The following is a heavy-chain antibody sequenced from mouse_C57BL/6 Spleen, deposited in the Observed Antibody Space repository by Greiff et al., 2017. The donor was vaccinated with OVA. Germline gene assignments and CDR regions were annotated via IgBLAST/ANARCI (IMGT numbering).Heavy chain of an antibody. CDR2: IDPSDSET. V-gene: IGHV1-52*01. Sequence: QVHVKQPGAELVRPGSSVKLSCKASGYTFTSYWMHWVKQRPIQGLEWIGNIDPSDSETHYNQKFKDKATLTVDKSSSTAYMQLSSLTSEDSAVYYCARGDDYWYFDVWGTGTTVTVSS. J-gene: IGHJ1*03. CDR1: GYTFTSYW. CDR3: ARGDDYWYFDV. D-gene: IGHD2-3*01.